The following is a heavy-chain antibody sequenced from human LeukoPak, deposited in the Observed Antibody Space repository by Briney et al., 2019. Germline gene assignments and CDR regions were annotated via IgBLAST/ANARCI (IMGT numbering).Heavy chain of an antibody. Sequence: PGGSLRLSCAASGFTFSNYVMSWVRQAPGKGLKWVSAITGSSDSTYYADPVKGRFTSSRDNSKSTLFLQMNSLRAEDTAIYYCAKGSSNSRPYYFDYWGQGTLATVSS. V-gene: IGHV3-23*01. D-gene: IGHD1-1*01. CDR2: ITGSSDST. J-gene: IGHJ4*02. CDR1: GFTFSNYV. CDR3: AKGSSNSRPYYFDY.